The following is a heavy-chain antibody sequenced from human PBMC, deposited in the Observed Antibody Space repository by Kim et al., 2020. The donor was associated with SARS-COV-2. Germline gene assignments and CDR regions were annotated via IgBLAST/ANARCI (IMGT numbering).Heavy chain of an antibody. V-gene: IGHV4-34*01. Sequence: SETLSLTCAVHGGSFSGYYWSWIRQPPGKGMEWIGEIDHSGDTNYNPSLESRLTISEDTSKNQFAQHLTSVTAADTALYYCARVRYTNGFDFWGQGILV. D-gene: IGHD3-16*02. J-gene: IGHJ4*02. CDR1: GGSFSGYY. CDR3: ARVRYTNGFDF. CDR2: IDHSGDT.